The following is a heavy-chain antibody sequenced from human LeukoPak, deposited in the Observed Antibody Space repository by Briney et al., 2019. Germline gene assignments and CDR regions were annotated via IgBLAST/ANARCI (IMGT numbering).Heavy chain of an antibody. V-gene: IGHV3-23*01. D-gene: IGHD1-26*01. Sequence: PGGSLRLSCAASGFTFSSYAMSWVRQAPGKGLEWVSAISGSGGSTYYADSVKGRFTISRDNSKNTLYLQMNSLRAEDTAVYYCAKLGYSGSYFVTYFDYWGQGTLVTVSS. CDR1: GFTFSSYA. CDR2: ISGSGGST. CDR3: AKLGYSGSYFVTYFDY. J-gene: IGHJ4*02.